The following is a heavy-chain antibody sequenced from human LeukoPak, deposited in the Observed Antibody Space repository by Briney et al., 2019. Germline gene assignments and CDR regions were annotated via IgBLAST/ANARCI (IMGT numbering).Heavy chain of an antibody. CDR3: TRDSRFDP. V-gene: IGHV3-49*04. CDR2: IRSKTYGGTT. Sequence: PGGSLRLSCTASGFTFGDYAMSWVRQAPGKGLEWVGFIRSKTYGGTTEYAASVKGRFTISRDDSKSIAYLQMNSLKTEDTAVYYCTRDSRFDPWGQGTLVTVSS. J-gene: IGHJ5*02. CDR1: GFTFGDYA.